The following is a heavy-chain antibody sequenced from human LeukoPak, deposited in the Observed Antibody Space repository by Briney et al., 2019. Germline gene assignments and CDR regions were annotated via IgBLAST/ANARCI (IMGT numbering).Heavy chain of an antibody. CDR3: VREHGGNSGFDY. CDR1: GYTFTAYY. J-gene: IGHJ4*02. V-gene: IGHV1-2*02. CDR2: INANSGDT. D-gene: IGHD4-23*01. Sequence: ASVKVSCKASGYTFTAYYMHWVRQAPGQGLEWMGWINANSGDTNYAQTFQGRVTVTRDMSINTAYVELRGLTSDDTAVYYCVREHGGNSGFDYWGQGTLVTVSS.